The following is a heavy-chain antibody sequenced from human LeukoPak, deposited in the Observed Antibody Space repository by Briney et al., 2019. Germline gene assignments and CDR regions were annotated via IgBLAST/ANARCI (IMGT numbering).Heavy chain of an antibody. CDR1: GGSISSYY. CDR3: ARQGTITYAYFDY. J-gene: IGHJ4*02. CDR2: VFYSGNT. Sequence: SETLSLTCTVSGGSISSYYWSWIRQPPGKGLEWLGYVFYSGNTRYNPSLESRVTTSADTSKNQFSLRLTSVTAADTAVYYCARQGTITYAYFDYWGQGTLVTVSS. V-gene: IGHV4-59*08. D-gene: IGHD2-2*01.